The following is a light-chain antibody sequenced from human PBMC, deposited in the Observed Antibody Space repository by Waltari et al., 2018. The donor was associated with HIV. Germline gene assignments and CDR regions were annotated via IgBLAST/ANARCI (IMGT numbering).Light chain of an antibody. V-gene: IGLV2-14*01. J-gene: IGLJ3*02. CDR3: TSYISSASPE. CDR1: RHLRDYKS. Sequence: QSALTQPASVSGSPGQSITISCTGTRHLRDYKSVSWYQHHPGKAPTVIIYEVNNRPSGVSSRFSGSISGNTASLTISGLQAEDEADYFCTSYISSASPEFGGGTKVTVL. CDR2: EVN.